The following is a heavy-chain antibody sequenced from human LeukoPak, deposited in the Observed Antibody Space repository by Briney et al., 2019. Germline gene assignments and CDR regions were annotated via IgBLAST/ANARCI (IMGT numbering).Heavy chain of an antibody. CDR3: ARTGYGQLPTYYFDY. CDR2: IYPGDSDT. J-gene: IGHJ4*02. Sequence: GESLKISCKGSGYSITSYWIGWVRQLPGKGLEWMEIIYPGDSDTRYSPSFQGQVTISADKSISTAYLQWSSLKASDTAMYYCARTGYGQLPTYYFDYWGQGTLVTVSS. D-gene: IGHD2-2*01. CDR1: GYSITSYW. V-gene: IGHV5-51*01.